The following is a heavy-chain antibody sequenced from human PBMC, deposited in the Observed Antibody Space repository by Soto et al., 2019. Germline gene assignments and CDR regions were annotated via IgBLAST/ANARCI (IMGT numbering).Heavy chain of an antibody. CDR3: ASLNSLAYSGDAFDL. CDR1: GFTFSSYG. Sequence: GGSPRLSCAASGFTFSSYGMHWVRQAPGKGLEWVAVIWYDGSNKYYADSVKGRFTISRDNSKNTLYLQMNSLRAEDTAVYYCASLNSLAYSGDAFDLWGQGTMVTVSS. D-gene: IGHD4-4*01. CDR2: IWYDGSNK. J-gene: IGHJ3*01. V-gene: IGHV3-33*01.